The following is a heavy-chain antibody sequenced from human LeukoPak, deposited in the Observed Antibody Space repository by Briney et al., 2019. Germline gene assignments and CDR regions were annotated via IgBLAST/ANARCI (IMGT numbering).Heavy chain of an antibody. CDR1: GFTFGDYA. J-gene: IGHJ6*03. Sequence: QPGRSLRLSCTTSGFTFGDYAMSWFRPAPGKGLEWVGFIRINAYGGTTEYAASVKGRFTISRDDSKSIAYLQMNSLKTEDTAVYYCSRGVVTNYYYYYMDVWGKGTTVTVSS. D-gene: IGHD4-11*01. V-gene: IGHV3-49*03. CDR3: SRGVVTNYYYYYMDV. CDR2: IRINAYGGTT.